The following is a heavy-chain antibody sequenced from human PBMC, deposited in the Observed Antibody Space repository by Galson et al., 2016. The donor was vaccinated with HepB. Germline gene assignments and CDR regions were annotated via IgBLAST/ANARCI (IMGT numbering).Heavy chain of an antibody. J-gene: IGHJ4*02. CDR3: AKDPGVFSPGWYYFDS. CDR2: IGGSGGSA. CDR1: GYTFSSYA. Sequence: SLRLSCAASGYTFSSYAMSWVRQAPGKGLEWVSGIGGSGGSAYYADSVKGRFTISRDNSKNTLYLQMNSLRAEDTAVYYCAKDPGVFSPGWYYFDSWGQGTLVTVSA. V-gene: IGHV3-23*01. D-gene: IGHD6-19*01.